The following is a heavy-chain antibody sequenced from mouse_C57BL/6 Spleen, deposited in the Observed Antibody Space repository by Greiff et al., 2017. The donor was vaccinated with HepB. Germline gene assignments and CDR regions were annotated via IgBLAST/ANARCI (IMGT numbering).Heavy chain of an antibody. Sequence: QVTLKECGPGILQSSQTLSLTCSFSGFSLSTSGMGVSWIRQPSGKGLEWLAHIYWDDDKRYNPSLKSRLTISKDTSRNQVFLKITSVDTADTATYYCARREAGTGGDYFDYWGQGTTLTVSS. J-gene: IGHJ2*01. CDR1: GFSLSTSGMG. CDR2: IYWDDDK. CDR3: ARREAGTGGDYFDY. V-gene: IGHV8-12*01. D-gene: IGHD4-1*01.